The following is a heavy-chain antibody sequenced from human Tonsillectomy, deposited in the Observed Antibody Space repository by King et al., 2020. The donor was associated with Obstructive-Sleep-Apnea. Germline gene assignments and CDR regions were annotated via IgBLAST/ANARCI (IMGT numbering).Heavy chain of an antibody. CDR2: ISSSSSTI. Sequence: VQLVESGGGLVKPGGSLRLSCAASGFTFSDYYMSWIRQAPGKGLEWVSYISSSSSTIYYADSVKGRFTISRDNAKNSLYLQMNSLRAEDTAVYYCARLVFPPMVRGITTYYFDYWGQGTLVTVSS. D-gene: IGHD3-10*01. V-gene: IGHV3-11*01. CDR3: ARLVFPPMVRGITTYYFDY. CDR1: GFTFSDYY. J-gene: IGHJ4*02.